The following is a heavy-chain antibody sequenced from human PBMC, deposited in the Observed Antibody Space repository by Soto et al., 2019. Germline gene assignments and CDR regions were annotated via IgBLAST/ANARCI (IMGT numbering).Heavy chain of an antibody. Sequence: SETLSLTCAVYGGSFSGYYWSWIRQPPGKGLEWIGEINHSGSTNYNPSLKSRVTISVDTSKNQFSLKLSSVTAADTAVYYCATYYDSSGPTFDYWGQGALVTVSS. CDR1: GGSFSGYY. V-gene: IGHV4-34*01. CDR2: INHSGST. CDR3: ATYYDSSGPTFDY. J-gene: IGHJ4*02. D-gene: IGHD3-22*01.